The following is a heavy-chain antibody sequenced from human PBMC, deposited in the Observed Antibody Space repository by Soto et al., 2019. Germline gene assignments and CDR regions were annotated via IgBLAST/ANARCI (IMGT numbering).Heavy chain of an antibody. Sequence: VQLVESGGDLVQPGGSLRLSCAASGFIFSDHYMDWVRQAPGKGLEWVGRIRNKANSYSTEYAASVRGRFTVSRDDSKKSVDLQMNSLRAEDTAVYYCASPSYSPSAYYYGMDVWGQGTTVTVSS. V-gene: IGHV3-72*01. J-gene: IGHJ6*02. CDR3: ASPSYSPSAYYYGMDV. CDR1: GFIFSDHY. D-gene: IGHD1-26*01. CDR2: IRNKANSYST.